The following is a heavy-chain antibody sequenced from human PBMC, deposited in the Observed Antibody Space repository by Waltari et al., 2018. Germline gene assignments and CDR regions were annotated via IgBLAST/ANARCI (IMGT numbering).Heavy chain of an antibody. D-gene: IGHD3-10*01. CDR3: ARDFAVRGVIPFDY. Sequence: EVQLVESGGGLVKPGGSLRLSCAASGFTFSSYSMNWVRQAPGKGLEWVASISSGMSYTYYADSVKGRFTISRDNAKNSLYLQMNSLRAEDTAVYYWARDFAVRGVIPFDYWGQGTLVTVSS. V-gene: IGHV3-21*01. J-gene: IGHJ4*02. CDR1: GFTFSSYS. CDR2: ISSGMSYT.